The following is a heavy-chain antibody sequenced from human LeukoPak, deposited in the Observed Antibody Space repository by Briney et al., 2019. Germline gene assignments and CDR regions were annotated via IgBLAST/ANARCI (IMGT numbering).Heavy chain of an antibody. V-gene: IGHV3-23*01. Sequence: PGGSLRLSCAASGFTFSSYAMSWVRQAPGKGLEWVSAISGSGGSTYYADSVKGRFTISRDNSKNTLYLQMNSLRAEDTAVYYCAKDTYDILTGHDAFDIWGQGTMVTVSS. J-gene: IGHJ3*02. CDR3: AKDTYDILTGHDAFDI. D-gene: IGHD3-9*01. CDR1: GFTFSSYA. CDR2: ISGSGGST.